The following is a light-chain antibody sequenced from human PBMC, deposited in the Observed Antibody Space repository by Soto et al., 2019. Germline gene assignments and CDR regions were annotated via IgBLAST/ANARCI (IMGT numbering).Light chain of an antibody. CDR2: GAS. V-gene: IGKV3-20*01. Sequence: EIELTQSPGTLSLSPGERATLSCRASQSVSSSYLAWYQQKPGQAPRLLIYGASSRATGIPDRFSGSGSGTDFTLTISRLEPEDFAVYYCQQYGSSPLTWTFGQGTKVEIK. J-gene: IGKJ1*01. CDR3: QQYGSSPLTWT. CDR1: QSVSSSY.